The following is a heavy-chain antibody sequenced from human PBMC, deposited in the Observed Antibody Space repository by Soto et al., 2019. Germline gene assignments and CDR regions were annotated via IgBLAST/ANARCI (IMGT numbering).Heavy chain of an antibody. D-gene: IGHD1-26*01. Sequence: QVQLVQSGAEVKKPGSSVKVSCKASGGRFSSFTISWVRQAPGQGLEWMGGIIPIYGTANYAQKFQGRVTITADASTRTAYMELSSLRSEDTAVYYCAKDRRADWESYYYYAMAVWGQGTTVTVSS. CDR3: AKDRRADWESYYYYAMAV. J-gene: IGHJ6*02. V-gene: IGHV1-69*01. CDR2: IIPIYGTA. CDR1: GGRFSSFT.